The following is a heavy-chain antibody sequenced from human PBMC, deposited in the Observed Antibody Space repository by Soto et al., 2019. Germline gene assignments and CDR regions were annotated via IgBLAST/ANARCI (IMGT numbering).Heavy chain of an antibody. V-gene: IGHV2-5*02. CDR1: GFSLSSTRMA. CDR3: AHIVVAGLGYYFDY. D-gene: IGHD6-19*01. Sequence: QITLKESGPTLVKPTQTLTLTCTLSGFSLSSTRMAVGWIRQPPGKALEWLALIYWDDDKRYSPFLKSRLTITKDTSKNHVVLTMSNMDPVDTARYYCAHIVVAGLGYYFDYWGQGTLVTVSS. CDR2: IYWDDDK. J-gene: IGHJ4*02.